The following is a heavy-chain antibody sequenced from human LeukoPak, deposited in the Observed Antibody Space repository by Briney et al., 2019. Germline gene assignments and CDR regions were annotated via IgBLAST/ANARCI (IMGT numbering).Heavy chain of an antibody. D-gene: IGHD3-22*01. Sequence: SETLSLTCAVYGGSFSDYYWSWIRQPPGKGLEWIGEINHSGSTNYNPSLKSRVTISVDTSKNQFSLKLSSVTAADTAVYYCARVTYYYDSSGSMDYWGQGTLVTVSS. CDR2: INHSGST. V-gene: IGHV4-34*01. J-gene: IGHJ4*02. CDR3: ARVTYYYDSSGSMDY. CDR1: GGSFSDYY.